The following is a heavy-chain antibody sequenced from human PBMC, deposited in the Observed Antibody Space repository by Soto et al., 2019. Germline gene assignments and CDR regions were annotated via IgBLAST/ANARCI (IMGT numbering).Heavy chain of an antibody. V-gene: IGHV3-48*02. J-gene: IGHJ6*02. D-gene: IGHD6-19*01. Sequence: EVQLVESGGGLVQPGGSLRLSCAASGFTFRSYSMNWVRQAPGKGLEWVSDISSSSTIYYADSVKGRFTISRDNAKNSPYLQMNSLRDEDTAVYYCATLHRIAVAGGGNYNYGMDVWGQGTTVTVSS. CDR2: ISSSSTI. CDR3: ATLHRIAVAGGGNYNYGMDV. CDR1: GFTFRSYS.